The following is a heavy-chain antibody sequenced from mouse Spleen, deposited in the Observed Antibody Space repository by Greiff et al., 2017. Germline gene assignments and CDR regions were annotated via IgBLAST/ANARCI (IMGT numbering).Heavy chain of an antibody. J-gene: IGHJ4*01. D-gene: IGHD1-1*01. CDR3: VRQGYYGSNYAMDY. V-gene: IGHV10-1*01. Sequence: EVKVVESGGGLVQPKGSLKLSCAASGFSFNTYAMNWVRQAPGKGLEWVARIRSKSNNYATYYADSVKDRFTISRDDSESMLYLQMNNLKTEDTAMYYCVRQGYYGSNYAMDYWGQGTSVTVSS. CDR2: IRSKSNNYAT. CDR1: GFSFNTYA.